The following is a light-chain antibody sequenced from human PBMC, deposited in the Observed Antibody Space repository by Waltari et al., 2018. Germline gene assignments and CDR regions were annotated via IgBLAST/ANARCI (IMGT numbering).Light chain of an antibody. CDR1: SSNIGAGYD. Sequence: QSVLTQPPSVSGAPGQRVTISCTGRSSNIGAGYDVPWYQQLPGTAPKLLINGNNNRPSGVPDRFSASKSGTSASLAITGLQAEDEADYYCQSYDSSLSGSVFGGGTKLTVL. CDR3: QSYDSSLSGSV. J-gene: IGLJ3*02. V-gene: IGLV1-40*01. CDR2: GNN.